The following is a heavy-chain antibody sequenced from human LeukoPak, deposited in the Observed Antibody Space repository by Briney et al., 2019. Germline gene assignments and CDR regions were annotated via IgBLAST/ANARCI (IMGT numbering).Heavy chain of an antibody. J-gene: IGHJ4*02. CDR1: GYTFTGYY. CDR2: INPNSGGT. CDR3: ARDFNDSSGYYLFGY. Sequence: ASVKVSCKASGYTFTGYYMHWVRQAPGQGLEWMGWINPNSGGTNYAQKFQGRVTMTRDTSISTAYMELSRLRSDDTAVYYCARDFNDSSGYYLFGYWGQGTLVTVSS. V-gene: IGHV1-2*02. D-gene: IGHD3-22*01.